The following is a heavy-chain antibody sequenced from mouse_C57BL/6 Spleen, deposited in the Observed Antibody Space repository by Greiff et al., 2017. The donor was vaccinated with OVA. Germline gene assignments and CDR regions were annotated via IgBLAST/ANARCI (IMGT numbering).Heavy chain of an antibody. V-gene: IGHV1-55*01. CDR1: GYTFTSYW. D-gene: IGHD4-1*01. CDR2: IYPGSGST. Sequence: VQLQQPGAELVKPGASVKMSCKASGYTFTSYWITWVKQRPGQGLEWIGDIYPGSGSTNYNEKFKSKATLTVDTSSSTAYMQLSSLTSEDSAVYYCASGNSHFRGYFDYWGQGTTLTVSS. CDR3: ASGNSHFRGYFDY. J-gene: IGHJ2*01.